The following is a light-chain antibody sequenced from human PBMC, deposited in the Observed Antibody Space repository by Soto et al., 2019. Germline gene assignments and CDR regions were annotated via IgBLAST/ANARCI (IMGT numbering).Light chain of an antibody. CDR2: GAS. CDR3: QQLTLYPIT. J-gene: IGKJ5*01. Sequence: DIQLTQSPSFLSASVGDRVIITCRASQGISSDLAWYQQKPGKAPNLLIYGASNLQTGVPSRFSGSGSGTEFTLTISSLQPEDLATYYCQQLTLYPITFGQGTRLEIK. CDR1: QGISSD. V-gene: IGKV1-9*01.